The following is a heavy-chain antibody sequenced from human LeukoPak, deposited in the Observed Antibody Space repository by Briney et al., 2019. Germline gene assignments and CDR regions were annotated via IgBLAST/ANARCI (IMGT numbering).Heavy chain of an antibody. CDR3: AINSGYDYVWGSYRYPYLDY. D-gene: IGHD3-16*02. CDR2: INHSGST. Sequence: PSETLSLTCTVSGGSISSSSYYWGWLRQPPGKGLEWIGEINHSGSTNYNPSLKSRVTISVDTSKNQFSLKLSSVTAADTAVYYCAINSGYDYVWGSYRYPYLDYWGQGTLVTVSS. V-gene: IGHV4-39*07. CDR1: GGSISSSSYY. J-gene: IGHJ4*02.